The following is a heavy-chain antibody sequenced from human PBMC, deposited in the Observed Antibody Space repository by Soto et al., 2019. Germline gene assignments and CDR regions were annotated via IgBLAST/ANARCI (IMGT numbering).Heavy chain of an antibody. CDR2: ISAYNGNT. J-gene: IGHJ4*02. Sequence: ASVKVSCKASGYTFTSYGISWVLQAPGQGLEWMGWISAYNGNTNYAQKLQGRVTMTTDTSTSTAYMELRSLRSDDTAVYYCARGYYDILTGYYTSPGYFDYWGQGTLVTVSS. V-gene: IGHV1-18*04. D-gene: IGHD3-9*01. CDR1: GYTFTSYG. CDR3: ARGYYDILTGYYTSPGYFDY.